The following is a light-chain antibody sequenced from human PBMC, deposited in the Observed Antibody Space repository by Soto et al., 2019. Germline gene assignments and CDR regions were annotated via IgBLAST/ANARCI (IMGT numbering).Light chain of an antibody. Sequence: ELVFAQCHTTLTLSPGARATLSCGASQTVSSSYLARYQHKPGQASRLLIYGASIRATGIPARFSGSRSGPEFTLTINSLQSEDFAIYYCQPFNNWPLTFGGGTKG. CDR3: QPFNNWPLT. CDR1: QTVSSSY. V-gene: IGKV3-15*01. CDR2: GAS. J-gene: IGKJ4*01.